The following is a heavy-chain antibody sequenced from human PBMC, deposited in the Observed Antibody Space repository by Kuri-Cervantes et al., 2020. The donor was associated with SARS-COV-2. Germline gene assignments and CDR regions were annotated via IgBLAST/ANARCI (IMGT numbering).Heavy chain of an antibody. Sequence: GGSLRLSCAASGFTFSSYAMHWVRQAPGKGLEWVAVISYDGSNKYYADSVKGRFTISRDNSKNTLYLQMNILRAEDTAVYYCARGAVAGTLYYYYYGMDVWGQGTTVTVSS. CDR2: ISYDGSNK. D-gene: IGHD6-19*01. CDR1: GFTFSSYA. J-gene: IGHJ6*02. V-gene: IGHV3-30-3*01. CDR3: ARGAVAGTLYYYYYGMDV.